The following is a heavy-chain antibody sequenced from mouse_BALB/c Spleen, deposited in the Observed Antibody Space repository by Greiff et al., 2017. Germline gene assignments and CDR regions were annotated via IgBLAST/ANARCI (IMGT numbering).Heavy chain of an antibody. Sequence: QVQLQQPGAELVKPGASVKLSCKASGYTFTSYWMHWVKQRPGQGLEWIGEINPSNGRTNYNEKFKSKATLTVDKSSSTAYMQLSSLTSEDSAVYYCARSGHYYGISSFDYWGQGTTLTVSS. CDR2: INPSNGRT. CDR3: ARSGHYYGISSFDY. V-gene: IGHV1S81*02. D-gene: IGHD1-1*01. J-gene: IGHJ2*01. CDR1: GYTFTSYW.